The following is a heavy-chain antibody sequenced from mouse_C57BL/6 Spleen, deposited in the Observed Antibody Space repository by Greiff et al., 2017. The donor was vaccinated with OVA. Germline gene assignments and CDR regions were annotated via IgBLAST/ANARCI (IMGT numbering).Heavy chain of an antibody. V-gene: IGHV1-53*01. Sequence: QVQLQQPGTELVKPGASVKLSCKASGYTFTSYWMHWVKQRPGQGLEWIGNINPSNGGTNYNEKFKSKATLTVDTSSSTAYMQLSSLTSEDSAVYDCARRNYGNYGNYAMDYWGQGTSVTVAS. D-gene: IGHD2-1*01. CDR3: ARRNYGNYGNYAMDY. CDR2: INPSNGGT. J-gene: IGHJ4*01. CDR1: GYTFTSYW.